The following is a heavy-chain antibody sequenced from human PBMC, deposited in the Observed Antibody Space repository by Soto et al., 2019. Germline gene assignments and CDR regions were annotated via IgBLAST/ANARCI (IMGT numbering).Heavy chain of an antibody. CDR2: IIPILGIA. D-gene: IGHD6-6*01. V-gene: IGHV1-69*02. J-gene: IGHJ6*02. CDR1: GGTFSSYT. Sequence: QVQLVQSGAEVKKPGSSVKVSCKASGGTFSSYTISWVRQAPGQGLEWMGRIIPILGIANYAQKFQGRVTITADKXTXXXXXXXXXXXXXXXAVXXXXXXTSMGMDVWGQGTTVTVSS. CDR3: XXXTSMGMDV.